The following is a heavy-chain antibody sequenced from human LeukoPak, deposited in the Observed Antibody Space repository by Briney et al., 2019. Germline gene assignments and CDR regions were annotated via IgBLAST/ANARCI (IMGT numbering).Heavy chain of an antibody. D-gene: IGHD2-15*01. CDR3: ARDPPPDGYSGGSCFTRSYYYYGMDV. V-gene: IGHV1-18*01. J-gene: IGHJ6*02. CDR2: ISAYNGNT. CDR1: GYTFTSYG. Sequence: ASVKVSCKASGYTFTSYGISWVRQAPGQGLEWMGWISAYNGNTNYAQKLQGRVTMTTDTSTSTAYMELRSLRSDDTAVYYCARDPPPDGYSGGSCFTRSYYYYGMDVWGQGTTVTVSS.